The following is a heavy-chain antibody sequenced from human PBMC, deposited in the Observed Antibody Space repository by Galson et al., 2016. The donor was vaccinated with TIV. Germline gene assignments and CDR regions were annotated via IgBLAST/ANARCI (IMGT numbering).Heavy chain of an antibody. D-gene: IGHD3-22*01. CDR1: GVTFSYFA. CDR2: VVPMFGTT. J-gene: IGHJ5*02. V-gene: IGHV1-69*01. CDR3: ARGRGIYDSSGYFLFDH. Sequence: GVTFSYFAFSWVRQAPGQGLEWMGGVVPMFGTTNYAQKFQGRVTISADESTTTAYLELSSLRSEDTAVYYCARGRGIYDSSGYFLFDHWGQGTLVTVSS.